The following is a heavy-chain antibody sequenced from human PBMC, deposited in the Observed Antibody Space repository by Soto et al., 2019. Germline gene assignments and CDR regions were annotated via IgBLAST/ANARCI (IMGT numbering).Heavy chain of an antibody. V-gene: IGHV3-30-3*01. Sequence: PWWSLRLSCSASVFTFSRYAMHWVRQAPGEGLEWVAVISRDGSSKYYGDSVKGRFTVSRDNSNNTLYLSMTSLRPDDTAVFYCARSRNGAVPDSINFWGQGTLVTAPQ. D-gene: IGHD2-8*01. J-gene: IGHJ4*02. CDR3: ARSRNGAVPDSINF. CDR2: ISRDGSSK. CDR1: VFTFSRYA.